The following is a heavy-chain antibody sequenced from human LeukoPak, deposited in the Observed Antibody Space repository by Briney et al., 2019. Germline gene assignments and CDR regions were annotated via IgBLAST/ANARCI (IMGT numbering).Heavy chain of an antibody. D-gene: IGHD3-3*01. CDR1: GYTFTRYY. CDR3: ARSASRITIFGMVGIPHNWFDP. Sequence: GASVKVSCKASGYTFTRYYMHWVRQAPGQGLEWMGIINPSGGSTSYAQKFQGRVTMTRDMSTSTVYMELSSLRSEDTAVYYCARSASRITIFGMVGIPHNWFDPWGQGTLVTVSS. J-gene: IGHJ5*02. V-gene: IGHV1-46*01. CDR2: INPSGGST.